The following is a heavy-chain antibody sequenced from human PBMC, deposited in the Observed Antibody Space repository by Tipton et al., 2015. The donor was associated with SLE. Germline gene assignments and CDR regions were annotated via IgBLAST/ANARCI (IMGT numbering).Heavy chain of an antibody. CDR3: ARDPDVSYFYH. J-gene: IGHJ4*02. V-gene: IGHV3-21*01. CDR2: ISSRGDYV. D-gene: IGHD3-10*02. Sequence: SLRLSCVASGFVFNSYRMNWIRQAPGGGLEWVSSISSRGDYVHYADSVKGRFTISRDNAENSVFLHMNSLRAEDTAVYYCARDPDVSYFYHWGQGTLVTVSS. CDR1: GFVFNSYR.